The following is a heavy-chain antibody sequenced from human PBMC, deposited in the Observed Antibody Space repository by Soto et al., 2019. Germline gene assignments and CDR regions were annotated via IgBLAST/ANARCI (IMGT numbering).Heavy chain of an antibody. CDR2: MSYDGSHK. CDR3: TRGGGPRRQWLVYPLDQ. D-gene: IGHD6-19*01. J-gene: IGHJ4*02. CDR1: GFTFSTYG. Sequence: QVQLVESGGGVVQPGRSLRLSCAASGFTFSTYGMHWVRQAPGKGLEWVATMSYDGSHKYYADSVKGRFTISRDNATNALYLQMNSLRAEDTAVYYCTRGGGPRRQWLVYPLDQWGQGTAVTVSS. V-gene: IGHV3-30*03.